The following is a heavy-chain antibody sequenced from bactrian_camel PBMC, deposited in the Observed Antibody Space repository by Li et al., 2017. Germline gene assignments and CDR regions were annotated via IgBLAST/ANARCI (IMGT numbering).Heavy chain of an antibody. CDR2: INKGGDIT. V-gene: IGHV3S31*01. CDR1: GFTFSSWA. CDR3: AAGGDSCSTQWCYFGRFSY. J-gene: IGHJ6*01. Sequence: VQLVESGGGLVQPGGSLRLSCAASGFTFSSWAMTWVRQAPGKGLEWASAINKGGDITHYADSVKGRFTISRDNAKNTLYLQMSSLKPEDTATYYCAAGGDSCSTQWCYFGRFSYWGQGTQVTVS. D-gene: IGHD3*01.